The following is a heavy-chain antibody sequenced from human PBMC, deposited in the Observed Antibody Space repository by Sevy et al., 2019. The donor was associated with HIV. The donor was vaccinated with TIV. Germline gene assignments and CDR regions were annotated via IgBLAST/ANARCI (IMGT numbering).Heavy chain of an antibody. J-gene: IGHJ6*03. V-gene: IGHV3-9*01. CDR3: AKDWAATNYYYMDV. CDR2: ISWNSGSI. D-gene: IGHD1-7*01. Sequence: GGSLRLSCAASGFTVDEYAMHWVRQAPGKGLEWVSGISWNSGSIGYADSVKGRLTISRDNAKNSLYLQMNSLRAEDTALYYCAKDWAATNYYYMDVWGKGTTVTVSS. CDR1: GFTVDEYA.